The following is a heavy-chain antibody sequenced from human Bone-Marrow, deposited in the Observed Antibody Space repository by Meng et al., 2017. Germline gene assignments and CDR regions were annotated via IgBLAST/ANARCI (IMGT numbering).Heavy chain of an antibody. CDR1: GFNFDDFG. CDR3: ARGGGNSLWYFAL. V-gene: IGHV3-20*04. D-gene: IGHD4-23*01. CDR2: INWNGGST. J-gene: IGHJ2*01. Sequence: EVRLVESGGGVVRPGGSLRLSRAASGFNFDDFGMNWVRQCPGKGLEWVSGINWNGGSTNYADSVKGRFTISRDNAKNSLYLQMNNLRAEDTAFYYCARGGGNSLWYFALWGRGTLVTVSS.